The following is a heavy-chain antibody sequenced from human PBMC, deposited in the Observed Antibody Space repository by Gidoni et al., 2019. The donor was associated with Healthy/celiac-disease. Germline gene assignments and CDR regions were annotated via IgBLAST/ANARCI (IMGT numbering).Heavy chain of an antibody. CDR2: INHSGST. Sequence: QVQLQQWGAGLLKPSETLSLTCAVYGGSFSVYYWRWIRQPPGKGLAWTGEINHSGSTNYNPSRKSRVTISVDTSKNQFSLKLSAVTAAETAVYYCARGRDGPYIVVVPAAMRAYYFDYWGQGTLVTVSS. D-gene: IGHD2-2*01. CDR3: ARGRDGPYIVVVPAAMRAYYFDY. V-gene: IGHV4-34*01. CDR1: GGSFSVYY. J-gene: IGHJ4*02.